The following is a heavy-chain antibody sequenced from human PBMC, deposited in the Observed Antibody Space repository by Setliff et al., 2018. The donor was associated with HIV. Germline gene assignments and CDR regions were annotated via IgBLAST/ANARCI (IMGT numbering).Heavy chain of an antibody. CDR3: ARDSPLSHFDY. J-gene: IGHJ4*02. V-gene: IGHV3-53*01. CDR1: GFTVSRFY. Sequence: PGGSLRLSCAASGFTVSRFYMSWVRQAPGKGLEWVSVIYSDGSSYYADSVRGRFTISSDNYKNTLYLQMNSLRPEDTAVYYCARDSPLSHFDYWGQGILVTVSS. CDR2: IYSDGSS.